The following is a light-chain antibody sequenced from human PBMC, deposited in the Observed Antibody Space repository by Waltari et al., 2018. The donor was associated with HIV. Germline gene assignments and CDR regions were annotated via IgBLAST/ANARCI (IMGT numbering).Light chain of an antibody. J-gene: IGLJ3*02. CDR3: SLYMGGGIWV. Sequence: QTVVTQEPSFSVSPGGTVTLTCGLSSGSVSASYCPSWFQQTPGQAPRTLIYGTTPRPPGVPDRCSGSSLGNKAALTITGAQADDESVYYCSLYMGGGIWVFGGGTKLTVL. CDR1: SGSVSASYC. CDR2: GTT. V-gene: IGLV8-61*01.